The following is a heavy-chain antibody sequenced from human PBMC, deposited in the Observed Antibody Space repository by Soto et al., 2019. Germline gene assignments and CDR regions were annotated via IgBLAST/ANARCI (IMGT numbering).Heavy chain of an antibody. CDR1: GFTFSSYS. Sequence: PGGSLRLSCAASGFTFSSYSMNWVRQAPGKGLEWVSYISSSSSTIYYADSVKGRFTISRDNAKNSLYLQMNSLRDEDTAVYYCARDSNSGSYNYYYYGMDVWGQGTTVTVSS. D-gene: IGHD1-26*01. CDR3: ARDSNSGSYNYYYYGMDV. J-gene: IGHJ6*02. V-gene: IGHV3-48*02. CDR2: ISSSSSTI.